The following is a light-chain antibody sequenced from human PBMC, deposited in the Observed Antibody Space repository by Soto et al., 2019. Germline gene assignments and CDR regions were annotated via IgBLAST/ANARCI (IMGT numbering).Light chain of an antibody. Sequence: DVQMTQSPSTLSASVGDRVTLTCRASQSISSWLAWYQQKPGKAPKLLIYKASTLESGVPSRFSGSASGTEFTPTISSLQPDDFATYYCQQYSSYSPYTFGQGTKLEIK. J-gene: IGKJ2*01. CDR2: KAS. CDR3: QQYSSYSPYT. V-gene: IGKV1-5*03. CDR1: QSISSW.